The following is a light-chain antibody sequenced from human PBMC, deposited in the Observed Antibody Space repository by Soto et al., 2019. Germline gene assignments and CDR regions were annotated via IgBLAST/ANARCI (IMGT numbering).Light chain of an antibody. CDR3: QQSCSLPRT. V-gene: IGKV1-39*01. CDR1: QSITCC. J-gene: IGKJ1*01. Sequence: DIQMNQSPSSLSASVGDRATITCRASQSITCCLNSYQQKPGKAPKVLIYAASSLASGVSSRFSGSESETDFPLTISSLQCEDFATYYCQQSCSLPRTFGQGTKVE. CDR2: AAS.